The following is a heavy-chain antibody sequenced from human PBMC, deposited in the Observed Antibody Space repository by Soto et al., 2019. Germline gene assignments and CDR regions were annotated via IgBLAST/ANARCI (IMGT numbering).Heavy chain of an antibody. CDR2: ISYDGSNK. J-gene: IGHJ4*02. D-gene: IGHD3-3*01. Sequence: ASGFTFSSYAMHWVRQAPGKGLEWVAVISYDGSNKYYADSVTGRFTISRDNSKNTLYLQMNSLRAEDTAVYYCASSGKYYDFWTGGDYWGQGTLVTVSS. V-gene: IGHV3-30-3*01. CDR3: ASSGKYYDFWTGGDY. CDR1: GFTFSSYA.